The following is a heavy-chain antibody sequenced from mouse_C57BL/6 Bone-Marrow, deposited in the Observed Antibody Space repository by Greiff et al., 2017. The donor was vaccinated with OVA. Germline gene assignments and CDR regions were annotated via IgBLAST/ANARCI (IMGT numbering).Heavy chain of an antibody. CDR2: IHPNSGST. V-gene: IGHV1-64*01. J-gene: IGHJ2*01. CDR1: GYTFTSYW. D-gene: IGHD2-1*01. Sequence: VQLQQSGAELVKPGASVKLSCKASGYTFTSYWMHWVKQRPGQGLEWIGMIHPNSGSTNYNEKFKSKATLTVDKSSSTAYMQLSSLTSEDSAVYYCARHPYGKGGYWGQGATLTVSS. CDR3: ARHPYGKGGY.